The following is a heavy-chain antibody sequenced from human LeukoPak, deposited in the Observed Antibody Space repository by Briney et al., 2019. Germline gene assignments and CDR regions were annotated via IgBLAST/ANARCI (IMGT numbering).Heavy chain of an antibody. Sequence: GGSLRLSCAASGFTFSSYGMHWVRQAPGKGLEWVAFIQYDGSNKYYADSVKGRFTISRDNSKNTLYLQMNSLRAEDTAVYYCAQLTPTGHPWGQGTLVTVSS. J-gene: IGHJ5*02. D-gene: IGHD2-2*01. CDR2: IQYDGSNK. CDR1: GFTFSSYG. CDR3: AQLTPTGHP. V-gene: IGHV3-30*02.